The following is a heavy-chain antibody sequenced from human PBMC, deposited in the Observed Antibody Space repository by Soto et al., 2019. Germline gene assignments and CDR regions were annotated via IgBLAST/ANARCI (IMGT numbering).Heavy chain of an antibody. CDR2: IYYSGST. J-gene: IGHJ4*02. Sequence: PSETLSLTCTVSGGSISSGDYYWSWIRQPPGKGLEWIGYIYYSGSTYYNPSLKSRVTISVDTSKNQFSLKLSSVTAADTAVYYCARASFVYDFWSGYYSGREYYFDYWGQGTLVTVSS. V-gene: IGHV4-30-4*01. D-gene: IGHD3-3*01. CDR3: ARASFVYDFWSGYYSGREYYFDY. CDR1: GGSISSGDYY.